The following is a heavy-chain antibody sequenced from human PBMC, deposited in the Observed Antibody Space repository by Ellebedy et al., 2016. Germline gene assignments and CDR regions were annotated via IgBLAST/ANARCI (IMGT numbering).Heavy chain of an antibody. Sequence: GGSLRLXXAASGFTFNTYWMYWVRQAPGKGLVYVSRIHPDGTTTNYADSVKGRFTISRDNAKNTLFLQMASLRAEDTAVYYCARAGQYRFDYWGQGILVTVSS. CDR2: IHPDGTTT. J-gene: IGHJ4*02. CDR1: GFTFNTYW. CDR3: ARAGQYRFDY. D-gene: IGHD3-16*02. V-gene: IGHV3-74*01.